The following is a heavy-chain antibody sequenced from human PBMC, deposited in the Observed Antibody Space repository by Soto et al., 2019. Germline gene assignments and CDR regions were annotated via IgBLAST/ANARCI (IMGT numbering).Heavy chain of an antibody. J-gene: IGHJ3*02. CDR1: GFTVSSNY. CDR2: IYSGGST. V-gene: IGHV3-66*01. CDR3: HRPWGNYYDSSGYFDAFDI. D-gene: IGHD3-22*01. Sequence: PGGSLRLSCAASGFTVSSNYMSWVRQAPGKGLEWVSVIYSGGSTYYADSVKGRFTISRDNSKNTLYLQMNSLRAEDTAVYYCHRPWGNYYDSSGYFDAFDIWGQGTMVTVSS.